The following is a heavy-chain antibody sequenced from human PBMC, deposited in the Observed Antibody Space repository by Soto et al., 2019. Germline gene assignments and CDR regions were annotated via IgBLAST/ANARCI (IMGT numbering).Heavy chain of an antibody. Sequence: EVQLVESGGGLVQPGGSLRVSCVASGFTFSSYWMSWVRQAPGKGLEWVANIKHDGSETYYLDSVKGRFTISRDNPKNSLFLQMNSLSAEDTAVYYCARYYDGTVYSDYFDYWGQGTLVTVSS. CDR3: ARYYDGTVYSDYFDY. CDR1: GFTFSSYW. D-gene: IGHD3-22*01. CDR2: IKHDGSET. J-gene: IGHJ4*02. V-gene: IGHV3-7*01.